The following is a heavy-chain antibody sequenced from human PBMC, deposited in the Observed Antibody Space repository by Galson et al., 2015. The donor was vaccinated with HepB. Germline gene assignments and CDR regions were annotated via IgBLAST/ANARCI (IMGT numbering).Heavy chain of an antibody. CDR2: ISYDGSNK. J-gene: IGHJ3*02. V-gene: IGHV3-30*18. CDR1: GFTFSSYG. CDR3: AKRAVGANTGAFDI. D-gene: IGHD1-26*01. Sequence: SLRLSCAASGFTFSSYGMHWVRQAPGKGLEWVAVISYDGSNKYYADSVKGRFTISRDNSKNTLYLQINSLRAEDTAVYYCAKRAVGANTGAFDIWGQGTMVTVSS.